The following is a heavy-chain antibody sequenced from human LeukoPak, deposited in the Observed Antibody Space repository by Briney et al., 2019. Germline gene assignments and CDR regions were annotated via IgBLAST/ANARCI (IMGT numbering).Heavy chain of an antibody. D-gene: IGHD3-16*02. Sequence: GGSLRLSCAASGFTFSNHAMSWVRQAPGKGLEWVSGINGSGVTTYYADSVNGRFTISRDNSKKTLYLHMNSLRVEDTAIYYCANDPLYHYYMDVWGRGTSVTVSS. CDR2: INGSGVTT. CDR1: GFTFSNHA. V-gene: IGHV3-23*01. J-gene: IGHJ6*03. CDR3: ANDPLYHYYMDV.